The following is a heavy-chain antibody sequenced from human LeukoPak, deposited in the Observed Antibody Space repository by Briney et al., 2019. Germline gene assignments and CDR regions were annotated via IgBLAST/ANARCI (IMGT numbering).Heavy chain of an antibody. CDR2: INSASNFI. CDR1: GFTFRTFT. D-gene: IGHD3-3*01. J-gene: IGHJ4*02. CDR3: ALQDTIFGVVINALDY. V-gene: IGHV3-21*01. Sequence: GGSLRLSCAASGFTFRTFTMNWVRQAPGKGLEWVSSINSASNFIYYADSVKGRFTISRDNAKNSLYLQMSSLKVEDTAVYYCALQDTIFGVVINALDYWGQGTLVTVSS.